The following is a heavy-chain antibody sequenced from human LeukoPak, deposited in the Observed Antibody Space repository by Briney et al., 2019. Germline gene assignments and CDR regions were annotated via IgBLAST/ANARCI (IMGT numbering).Heavy chain of an antibody. Sequence: GGSLRLSCEASGFSLSNYAMSWVRQAPGKGLEWVSVISGSGDTSYYADSVKGRFTISRDNSKNTLYLQMNSLRAEDTAVYYCAKGPSSIAVAGLFDYWGQGSLVTVSS. V-gene: IGHV3-23*01. J-gene: IGHJ4*02. CDR2: ISGSGDTS. D-gene: IGHD6-19*01. CDR1: GFSLSNYA. CDR3: AKGPSSIAVAGLFDY.